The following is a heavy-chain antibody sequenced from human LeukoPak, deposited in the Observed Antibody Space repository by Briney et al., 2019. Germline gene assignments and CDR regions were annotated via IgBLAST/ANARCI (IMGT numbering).Heavy chain of an antibody. J-gene: IGHJ4*02. CDR1: GFTFSSYA. D-gene: IGHD1-14*01. CDR2: IYSGGNT. CDR3: ARGMGPESSDYFDH. Sequence: GGSLRLSCAASGFTFSSYAMSWVRQAPGKGLEWVSVIYSGGNTFYADSVKARFTISRDNSKNTLYLQMNSLRVEDTAVYFCARGMGPESSDYFDHWGQGTLVTVSS. V-gene: IGHV3-66*01.